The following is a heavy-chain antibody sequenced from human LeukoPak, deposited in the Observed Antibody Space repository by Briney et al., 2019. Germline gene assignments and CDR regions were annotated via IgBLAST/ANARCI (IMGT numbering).Heavy chain of an antibody. CDR2: ISGSGGRT. V-gene: IGHV3-23*01. Sequence: GGSLRLSCAASGFTFSSYAMTWVRQAPGKGLEWVSGISGSGGRTNYADSVKGRVTISRDNSKNTLYLQMNSLRAEDTAVYYCAKDAAGPVDYWGQGTLVTVSS. CDR1: GFTFSSYA. CDR3: AKDAAGPVDY. D-gene: IGHD6-25*01. J-gene: IGHJ4*02.